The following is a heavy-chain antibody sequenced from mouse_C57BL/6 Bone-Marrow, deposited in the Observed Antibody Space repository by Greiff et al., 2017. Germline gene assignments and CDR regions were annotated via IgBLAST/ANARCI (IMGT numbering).Heavy chain of an antibody. CDR1: GYTFTDYE. CDR3: TNYYGSSFAWFAY. V-gene: IGHV1-15*01. D-gene: IGHD1-1*01. Sequence: QVQLKQSGAELVRPGASVTLSCKASGYTFTDYEMHWVKQTPVHGLEWIGAIDPATGGTAYNQKFKGKAILTADKSSSTAYMELRSLTSEDSAVYYCTNYYGSSFAWFAYWGQGTLVTVSA. J-gene: IGHJ3*01. CDR2: IDPATGGT.